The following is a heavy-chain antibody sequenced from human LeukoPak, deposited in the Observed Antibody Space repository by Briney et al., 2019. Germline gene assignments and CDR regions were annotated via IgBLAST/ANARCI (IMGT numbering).Heavy chain of an antibody. CDR3: VRDVHFDY. Sequence: PSETLSLTCTVSGYSISSAYYWGCIRQPPRKGLEWIGSINHSGISYYNPPLKSRVTMSVDTSKNQFSLNLRSVTAADTGVYYCVRDVHFDYWGQGTLVTVSS. J-gene: IGHJ4*02. CDR1: GYSISSAYY. CDR2: INHSGIS. V-gene: IGHV4-38-2*02.